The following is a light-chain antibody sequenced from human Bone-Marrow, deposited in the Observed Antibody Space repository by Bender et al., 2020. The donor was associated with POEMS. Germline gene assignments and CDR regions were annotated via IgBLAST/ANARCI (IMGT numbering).Light chain of an antibody. CDR3: CSYARSNSL. CDR1: SRDVGKYNV. Sequence: QSALTQPASVSGSSGQSITISCTGTSRDVGKYNVVSWYQQLPGKAPKLIIYEVSNRPSGVSNRFSRSKSGNTASLTISGLQAEDEADYYCCSYARSNSLFGGGTKLTVL. J-gene: IGLJ3*02. CDR2: EVS. V-gene: IGLV2-23*02.